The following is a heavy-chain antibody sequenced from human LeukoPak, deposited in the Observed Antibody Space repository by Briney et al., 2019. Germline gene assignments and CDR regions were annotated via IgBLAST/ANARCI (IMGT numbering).Heavy chain of an antibody. D-gene: IGHD3-10*01. CDR2: ISGSGGGT. V-gene: IGHV3-23*01. J-gene: IGHJ4*02. Sequence: GGSLRLSCAASGFTFSSYAMSWVRQAPGKGLASVSAISGSGGGTYYADSVKGRFTISRDNSKNTLYLQMNSLRAEDTAVYYCAKTVVRGVIKYYFDYWGQGTLVTVSS. CDR3: AKTVVRGVIKYYFDY. CDR1: GFTFSSYA.